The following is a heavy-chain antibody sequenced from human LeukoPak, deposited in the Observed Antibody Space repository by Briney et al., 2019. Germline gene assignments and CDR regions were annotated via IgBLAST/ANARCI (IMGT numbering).Heavy chain of an antibody. Sequence: GASVKVSCKASGYTFTSYGISWVRQAPGQGLEWMGWISAYNGNTNYAQKLQGRVTMTTDTSTSTAYMELSSLRSEDTAVYYCARYDEIYGMDVWGQGTTVTVSS. CDR1: GYTFTSYG. CDR2: ISAYNGNT. J-gene: IGHJ6*02. CDR3: ARYDEIYGMDV. V-gene: IGHV1-18*01. D-gene: IGHD1-1*01.